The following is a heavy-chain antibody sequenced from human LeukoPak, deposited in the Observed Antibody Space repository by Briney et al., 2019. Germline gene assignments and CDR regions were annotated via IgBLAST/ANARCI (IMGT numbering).Heavy chain of an antibody. CDR3: ARSTYYYDSSGYHYVLDY. CDR2: IIPIFGTA. CDR1: GGTFSSYA. V-gene: IGHV1-69*05. Sequence: SVKVSCKASGGTFSSYAISWVRQAPGQGLEWMGRIIPIFGTANYAQKFQGRVTITTDESTSTAYMELSSLRSEDTAVYYCARSTYYYDSSGYHYVLDYWGQGTLVTVSS. D-gene: IGHD3-22*01. J-gene: IGHJ4*02.